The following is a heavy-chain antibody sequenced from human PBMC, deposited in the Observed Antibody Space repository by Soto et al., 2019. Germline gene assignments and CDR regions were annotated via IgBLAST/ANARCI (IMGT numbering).Heavy chain of an antibody. D-gene: IGHD2-21*02. Sequence: GGSLRLSCAASGFTFSSYSMNWVRQAPGKGLEWVSYISSSSSTIYYADSVKGRFTISRDNAKNSLYLQMNSLRDEDTAVYYCARVPHIVVMTAILENDYWGQGTLVTVSS. J-gene: IGHJ4*02. CDR1: GFTFSSYS. CDR3: ARVPHIVVMTAILENDY. V-gene: IGHV3-48*02. CDR2: ISSSSSTI.